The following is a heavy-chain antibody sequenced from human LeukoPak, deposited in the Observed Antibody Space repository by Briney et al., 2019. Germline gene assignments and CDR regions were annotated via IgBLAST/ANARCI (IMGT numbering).Heavy chain of an antibody. J-gene: IGHJ4*02. CDR2: ISGSDGST. Sequence: GGSLRLSCAASAFTFSSYAMSWVRQAPGKGLEWVSGISGSDGSTYYADSVKGRFTISRDNSRNTLYLQMSSLRTEDTAVYYCAMRSGYQLDYWGQGTLVTVSS. V-gene: IGHV3-23*01. D-gene: IGHD5-12*01. CDR1: AFTFSSYA. CDR3: AMRSGYQLDY.